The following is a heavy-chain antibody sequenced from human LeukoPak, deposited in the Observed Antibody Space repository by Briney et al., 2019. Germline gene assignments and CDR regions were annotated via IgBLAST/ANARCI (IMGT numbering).Heavy chain of an antibody. D-gene: IGHD3-3*01. V-gene: IGHV4-59*12. CDR2: IYYSGST. CDR1: GGSISSYY. CDR3: ARDGITIFGVVPYAFDI. J-gene: IGHJ3*02. Sequence: PSETLSLTCTVSGGSISSYYWSWIRQPPGKGLEWIGYIYYSGSTNYNPSLKSRVTISVDTSKNQFSLKLSSVTAADTAVYYCARDGITIFGVVPYAFDIWGQGTMVTVSS.